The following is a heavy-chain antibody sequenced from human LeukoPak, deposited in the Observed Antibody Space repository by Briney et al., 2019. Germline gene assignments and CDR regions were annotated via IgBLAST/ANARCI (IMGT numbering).Heavy chain of an antibody. Sequence: ASVKVSCKASGGTFSSYAISWVRQAPGQGLEWMGRIIPILGIANYAQKFQGRVTITADKSTSTAYMELSSLRSEDTAVYYCARGAIFGVVGGENWFDPWGQGTLVTVSS. CDR1: GGTFSSYA. J-gene: IGHJ5*02. CDR3: ARGAIFGVVGGENWFDP. D-gene: IGHD3-3*01. V-gene: IGHV1-69*04. CDR2: IIPILGIA.